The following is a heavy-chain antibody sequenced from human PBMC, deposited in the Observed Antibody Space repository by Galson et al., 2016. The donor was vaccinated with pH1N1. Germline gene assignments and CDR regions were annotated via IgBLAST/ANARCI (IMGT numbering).Heavy chain of an antibody. CDR3: ATEDYYTSLY. V-gene: IGHV3-7*01. CDR2: INQDGSRK. D-gene: IGHD1-26*01. CDR1: GFAFDDFA. J-gene: IGHJ4*02. Sequence: SLRLSCAASGFAFDDFAMHWVRHVPGKGLEWVAKINQDGSRKYYVDSMKGRCTISRDNAENSLSLQMNSLRVEDTALYYCATEDYYTSLYWGQGILVTVSS.